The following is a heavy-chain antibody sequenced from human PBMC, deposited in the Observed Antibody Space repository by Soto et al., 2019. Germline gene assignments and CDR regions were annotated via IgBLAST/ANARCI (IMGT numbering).Heavy chain of an antibody. D-gene: IGHD6-13*01. Sequence: PWWSLRIACSACVVTVKRYGMHWFRQDPGKGLEWVAVISYDGSNKYYADSVKGRFTISRDNSKNTLYLQMNSLRAEDTAVYYCAKDTTQQLEWFDPWGQGTLGTLSS. CDR1: VVTVKRYG. V-gene: IGHV3-30*18. CDR2: ISYDGSNK. J-gene: IGHJ5*02. CDR3: AKDTTQQLEWFDP.